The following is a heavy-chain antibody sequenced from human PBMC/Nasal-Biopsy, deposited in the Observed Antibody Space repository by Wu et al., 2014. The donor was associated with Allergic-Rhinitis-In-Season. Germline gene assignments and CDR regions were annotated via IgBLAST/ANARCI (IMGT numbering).Heavy chain of an antibody. J-gene: IGHJ4*02. CDR3: ARKASVSASSPHFDF. CDR2: IYRSGST. D-gene: IGHD5/OR15-5a*01. CDR1: GGSISNYY. V-gene: IGHV4-4*07. Sequence: TLSLTCTVSGGSISNYYWHWIRQPAGKGLEWIGRIYRSGSTHYNPSLKSRVTFSIDTAKNQFSLKLNSVTAADTGFYFCARKASVSASSPHFDFWGQGTLVTVSS.